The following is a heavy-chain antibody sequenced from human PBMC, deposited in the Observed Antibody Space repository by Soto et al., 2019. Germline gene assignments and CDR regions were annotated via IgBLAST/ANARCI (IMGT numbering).Heavy chain of an antibody. D-gene: IGHD3-3*01. CDR2: INHSGST. CDR1: GGSFSGYY. CDR3: ARGHPNIGRFLEWLHADKFDY. Sequence: SETPSLTCAVYGGSFSGYYWSWIRQPPGKGLEWIGEINHSGSTNYNPSLKSRVTISVDTSKNQFSLKLSSVTAADTAVYYCARGHPNIGRFLEWLHADKFDYWGQGTLVTVSS. V-gene: IGHV4-34*01. J-gene: IGHJ4*02.